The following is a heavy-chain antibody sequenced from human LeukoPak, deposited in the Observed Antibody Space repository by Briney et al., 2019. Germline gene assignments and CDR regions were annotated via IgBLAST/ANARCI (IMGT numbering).Heavy chain of an antibody. J-gene: IGHJ5*02. Sequence: SETLSLTCAVYGGSFSGYYWSWIRQPPGKGLEWIGEINHSGSTNYNPSLKSRVTISVDTSKNRFSLKLSSVTAADTAVYYCAVQSASHYYDSSGYENWFDPWGQGTLVTVSS. CDR2: INHSGST. D-gene: IGHD3-22*01. CDR3: AVQSASHYYDSSGYENWFDP. V-gene: IGHV4-34*01. CDR1: GGSFSGYY.